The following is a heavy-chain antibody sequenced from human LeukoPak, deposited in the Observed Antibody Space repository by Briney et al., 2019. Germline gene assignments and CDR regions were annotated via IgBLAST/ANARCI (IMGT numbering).Heavy chain of an antibody. CDR3: ARHVITMVRGVLSWFDP. Sequence: SETLSLTCTVSGGSISSSSYYWGWIRQPPGKGLEWIGSIYYSGSTFYNPSLKSRVTISVDTSKNQFSLKLSSVTAADTAVYYCARHVITMVRGVLSWFDPWGQGTLVTVSS. J-gene: IGHJ5*02. D-gene: IGHD3-10*01. CDR2: IYYSGST. CDR1: GGSISSSSYY. V-gene: IGHV4-39*01.